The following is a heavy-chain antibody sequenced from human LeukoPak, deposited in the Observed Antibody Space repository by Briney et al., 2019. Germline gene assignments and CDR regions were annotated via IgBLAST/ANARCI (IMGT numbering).Heavy chain of an antibody. V-gene: IGHV1-2*02. CDR1: GYTFTGYY. CDR2: NNPNSGGT. Sequence: ASVKVSCKASGYTFTGYYMHWVRQAPGQGLEWMGWNNPNSGGTNYAQKFQGRVTMTRDTSISTAYMELSRLRSDDTAVYYCARTENPIMITFGGVIVPFDYWGQGTLVTVSS. J-gene: IGHJ4*02. CDR3: ARTENPIMITFGGVIVPFDY. D-gene: IGHD3-16*02.